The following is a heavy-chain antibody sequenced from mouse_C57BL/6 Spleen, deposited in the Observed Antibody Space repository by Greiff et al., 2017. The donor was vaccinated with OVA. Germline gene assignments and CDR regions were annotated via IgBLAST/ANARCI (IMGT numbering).Heavy chain of an antibody. CDR3: ARDYYGSSDY. D-gene: IGHD1-1*01. J-gene: IGHJ2*01. CDR1: GYTFTSYW. Sequence: QVQLQQPGAELVRPGSSVKLSCKASGYTFTSYWMDWVKQRPGQGLEWIGNIYPSDSETHYNQKFKDKATLTVDKSSSTAYMQLSSLTSEGSAVYYCARDYYGSSDYWGQGTTLTVSS. V-gene: IGHV1-61*01. CDR2: IYPSDSET.